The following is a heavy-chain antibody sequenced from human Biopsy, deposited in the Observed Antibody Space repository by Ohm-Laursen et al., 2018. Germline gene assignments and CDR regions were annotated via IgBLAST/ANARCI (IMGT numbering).Heavy chain of an antibody. CDR3: ARARAYSDFWGGPKDY. V-gene: IGHV4-34*01. D-gene: IGHD3-3*01. CDR2: INHTGST. Sequence: TLSLTWAVSSGSISGNYWGWIRQPPGKGLEWMGEINHTGSTKYNPSLMSRVTISIDTSNSQFSLKLTSVTAADTAVYFCARARAYSDFWGGPKDYWGQGILVTVSS. J-gene: IGHJ4*02. CDR1: SGSISGNY.